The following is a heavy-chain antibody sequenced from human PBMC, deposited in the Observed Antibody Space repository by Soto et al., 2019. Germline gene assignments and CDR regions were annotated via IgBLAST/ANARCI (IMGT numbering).Heavy chain of an antibody. CDR2: ISYDGSNK. J-gene: IGHJ6*03. V-gene: IGHV3-30*18. CDR1: GFTFSSYG. CDR3: AKGSRNYDILPGYYYMDV. Sequence: QVQLVESGGGVVQPGRSLRLSCAASGFTFSSYGMHWVRQAPGKGLEWVAVISYDGSNKYYADSVKGRFTISRDNYKNSLYLQMNSLIAEDTAVYYCAKGSRNYDILPGYYYMDVWGKGTTVAVSS. D-gene: IGHD3-9*01.